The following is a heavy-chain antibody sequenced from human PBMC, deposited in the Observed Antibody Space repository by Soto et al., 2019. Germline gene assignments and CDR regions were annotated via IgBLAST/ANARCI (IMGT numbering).Heavy chain of an antibody. J-gene: IGHJ6*02. CDR2: IIPMLGIA. V-gene: IGHV1-69*01. Sequence: QVQLVQSGAEVKKPVSSVKVSCQASGGSFSDYAISWVRQAPGQGLEWMGGIIPMLGIADNAQKFQGRVIITSDEYTSTVYMELCLLRSEDTAVYYCARDGAYYYGSGVQRDCHYYGMDVWGQGTTVTVAS. CDR3: ARDGAYYYGSGVQRDCHYYGMDV. CDR1: GGSFSDYA. D-gene: IGHD3-22*01.